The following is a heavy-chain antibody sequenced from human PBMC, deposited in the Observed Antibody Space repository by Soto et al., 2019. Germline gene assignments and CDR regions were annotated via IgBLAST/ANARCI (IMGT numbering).Heavy chain of an antibody. CDR3: AKRGPHSSGYYFGFDY. J-gene: IGHJ4*02. CDR2: ISYDGSNK. CDR1: GFTFSSYG. D-gene: IGHD3-22*01. V-gene: IGHV3-30*18. Sequence: PGGSLRLSCAASGFTFSSYGMHWVRQAPGKGLEWVAVISYDGSNKYYADSVKGRFTISRDNSKNTLYLQMNSLRAEDTAVYYCAKRGPHSSGYYFGFDYWGQGTLVTVSS.